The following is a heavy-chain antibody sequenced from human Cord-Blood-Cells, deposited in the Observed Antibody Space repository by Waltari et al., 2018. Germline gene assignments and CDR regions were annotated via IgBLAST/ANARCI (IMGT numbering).Heavy chain of an antibody. J-gene: IGHJ4*02. Sequence: QLQLQESGPGLVKPADTLSLTCPVSASSSSSSSYSWGWIRQPPGKGLEWIGSIYYSGSTYYNPSLKSRVTISVDTSKNQFSLKLSSVTAADTAVYYCARLGSSSNFDYWGQGTLVTVSS. D-gene: IGHD6-6*01. CDR3: ARLGSSSNFDY. V-gene: IGHV4-39*01. CDR2: IYYSGST. CDR1: ASSSSSSSYS.